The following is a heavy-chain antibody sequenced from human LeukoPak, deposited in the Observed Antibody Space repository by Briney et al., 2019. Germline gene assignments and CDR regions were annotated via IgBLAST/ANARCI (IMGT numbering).Heavy chain of an antibody. CDR3: ARTGYSSSSIGY. J-gene: IGHJ4*02. Sequence: GGSLRLSCAVSGFTFSSYWMHWVRQVPGKGLVWVSRINTDGSSTSYADSVKGRFTISRDNAKNTLYLQMNSLRAEDTAVYYCARTGYSSSSIGYWGPGTLVTVSS. D-gene: IGHD6-13*01. CDR2: INTDGSST. CDR1: GFTFSSYW. V-gene: IGHV3-74*01.